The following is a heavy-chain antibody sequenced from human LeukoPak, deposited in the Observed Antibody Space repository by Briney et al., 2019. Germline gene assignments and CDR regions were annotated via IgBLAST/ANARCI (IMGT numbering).Heavy chain of an antibody. CDR1: GFTLSRFA. CDR3: ARDANDGSSYCLYYFDY. CDR2: VSYDGTIN. V-gene: IGHV3-30-3*01. Sequence: PGGSLRLSCAASGFTLSRFAVHWVRHAPGKGVEWVTVVSYDGTINYYAASVRGRFTVSRDNSKNTVYLQMSSLRAEDTAVYYCARDANDGSSYCLYYFDYWGQGALVTVSS. J-gene: IGHJ4*02. D-gene: IGHD3-22*01.